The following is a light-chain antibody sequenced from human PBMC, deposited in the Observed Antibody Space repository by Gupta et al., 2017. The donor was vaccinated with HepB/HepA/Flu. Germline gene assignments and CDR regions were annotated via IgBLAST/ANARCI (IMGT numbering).Light chain of an antibody. CDR3: SSDTRSHTVV. CDR1: SSDVGGYNY. J-gene: IGLJ3*02. CDR2: DVS. V-gene: IGLV2-14*01. Sequence: QSALTQPASVSGSPAQPLTISCTGTSSDVGGYNYVSWYQQHPGKAPKLMIYDVSKRPSGVSNRFSGSKSGNTASLTISGLQDEDEADYYCSSDTRSHTVVFGGGTKLTVL.